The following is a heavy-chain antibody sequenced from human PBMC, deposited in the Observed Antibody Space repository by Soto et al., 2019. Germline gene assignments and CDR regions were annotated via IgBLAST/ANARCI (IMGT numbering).Heavy chain of an antibody. J-gene: IGHJ4*02. CDR2: IIPMFGTA. CDR1: GGTFSSYA. V-gene: IGHV1-69*13. Sequence: SVNVSCKASGGTFSSYALSWVRQAPGEGLEWMGGIIPMFGTANYAQKFQGRVTINADESTSTAYMELSSLRSEDTAVYYCARGLHSSKSFDYWGQGTPVTVSS. CDR3: ARGLHSSKSFDY. D-gene: IGHD6-13*01.